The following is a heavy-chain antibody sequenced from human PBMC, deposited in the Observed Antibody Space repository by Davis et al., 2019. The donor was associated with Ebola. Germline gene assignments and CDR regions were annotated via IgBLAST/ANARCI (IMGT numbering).Heavy chain of an antibody. Sequence: GGSLRLSCAASGFTFSSYAMSWVRQAPGKGLEWVSALSGSGGSTYYADSVKGRFTIARNNSKNTLYLQMNSLRAEDTAVYYCARGGYSYGYAFDHWGQGTQVTVSS. CDR1: GFTFSSYA. J-gene: IGHJ4*02. V-gene: IGHV3-23*01. CDR3: ARGGYSYGYAFDH. CDR2: LSGSGGST. D-gene: IGHD5-18*01.